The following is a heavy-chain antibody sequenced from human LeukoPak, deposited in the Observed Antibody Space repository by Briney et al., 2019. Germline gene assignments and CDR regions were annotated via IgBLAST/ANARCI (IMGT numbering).Heavy chain of an antibody. CDR1: GGSFSGYY. D-gene: IGHD3-16*02. J-gene: IGHJ4*02. Sequence: SETLSLTCAVYGGSFSGYYWSWIRQPPGKGLEWIGEINHSGSTNYNPSLKSRVTISVDTSKNQFSLKLSSVTAADTAVYYCARTPYVWGSYRAYFDYWGQGTLVTVSS. CDR2: INHSGST. CDR3: ARTPYVWGSYRAYFDY. V-gene: IGHV4-34*01.